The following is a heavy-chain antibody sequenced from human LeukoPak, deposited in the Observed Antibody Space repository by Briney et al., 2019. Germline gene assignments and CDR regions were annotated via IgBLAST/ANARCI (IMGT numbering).Heavy chain of an antibody. CDR3: ARDASSPYCGGDCYSPGAFDI. V-gene: IGHV1-2*02. CDR1: GYTFTGYY. J-gene: IGHJ3*02. CDR2: INPNSDFT. D-gene: IGHD2-21*02. Sequence: ASVKVSCKASGYTFTGYYMHWVRQAPGQGLEWMGWINPNSDFTNFAQNFQGRVTMTSDTSISTAYMELSRLRSDDTAVYYCARDASSPYCGGDCYSPGAFDIWGQGTMVTVSS.